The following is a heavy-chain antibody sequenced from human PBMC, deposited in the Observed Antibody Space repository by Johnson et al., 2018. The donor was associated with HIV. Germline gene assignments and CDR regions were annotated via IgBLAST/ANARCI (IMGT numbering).Heavy chain of an antibody. V-gene: IGHV3-48*04. CDR2: ISSDGTTI. CDR1: GFTFSNYA. CDR3: ARVLIVVVVAAEIDAFDI. Sequence: VQLVESGGGLIQPGGSLGLSCVASGFTFSNYAMSWVRQAPGKGLEWVSNISSDGTTIYDADSVKGRFTISRDNAKNSLYLQMNSQRAEDTALYYCARVLIVVVVAAEIDAFDIWGQGTMVTVSS. J-gene: IGHJ3*02. D-gene: IGHD2-15*01.